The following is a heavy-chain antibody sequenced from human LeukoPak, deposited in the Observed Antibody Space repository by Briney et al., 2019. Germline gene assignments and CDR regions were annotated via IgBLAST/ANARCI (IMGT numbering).Heavy chain of an antibody. V-gene: IGHV1-8*03. Sequence: ASVKVSCKASGYTFTSYDINWVRQATGQGLEWMGWMNPNSGNTGYAQKFQGRVTITRNTSISTAYMELSSLRSEDTAVYYCARGGSVLRYYDFWSGYYYYMDVWGKGTTVTVSS. D-gene: IGHD3-3*01. CDR2: MNPNSGNT. J-gene: IGHJ6*03. CDR3: ARGGSVLRYYDFWSGYYYYMDV. CDR1: GYTFTSYD.